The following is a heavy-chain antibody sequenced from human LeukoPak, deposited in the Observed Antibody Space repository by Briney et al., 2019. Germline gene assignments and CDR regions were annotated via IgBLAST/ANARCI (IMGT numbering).Heavy chain of an antibody. CDR2: IYYSGST. CDR3: AGQTGSGLFILP. D-gene: IGHD3/OR15-3a*01. Sequence: SETLSLTCTVSGYSISSGYYWGWIRQPPGKGLEWIGSIYYSGSTYYNASLKSQVSISIDTSKNQFSLKLTSVTAADTAVYYCAGQTGSGLFILPGGQGTLVTVSS. V-gene: IGHV4-38-2*02. J-gene: IGHJ4*02. CDR1: GYSISSGYY.